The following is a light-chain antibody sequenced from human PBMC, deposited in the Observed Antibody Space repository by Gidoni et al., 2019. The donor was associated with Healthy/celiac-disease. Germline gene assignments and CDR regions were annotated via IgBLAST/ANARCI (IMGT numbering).Light chain of an antibody. J-gene: IGLJ3*02. CDR2: DVS. Sequence: QSALTQPASASASPAQSITISCTGTSSDVGGYNYVSWYQPHPAKAPELMISDVSNRPSGVSNRFSGSKSGNTASLTISGLQAEDEADYYCSSYTISSTRVFGGGTKLTVL. V-gene: IGLV2-14*03. CDR3: SSYTISSTRV. CDR1: SSDVGGYNY.